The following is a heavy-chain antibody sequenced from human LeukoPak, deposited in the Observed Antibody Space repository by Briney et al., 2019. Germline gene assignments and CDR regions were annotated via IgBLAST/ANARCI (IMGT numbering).Heavy chain of an antibody. V-gene: IGHV3-74*01. J-gene: IGHJ5*02. CDR1: GITFGNNW. CDR3: AREVPHNWFDT. Sequence: GGSLRLSCAASGITFGNNWMHWVRQGPGKGLVWISRINSDGGGAIYADSVKGRFTVSRDNAKNTLYLQMNSLRAEDTAVYYCAREVPHNWFDTWGQGTLATVYS. CDR2: INSDGGGA.